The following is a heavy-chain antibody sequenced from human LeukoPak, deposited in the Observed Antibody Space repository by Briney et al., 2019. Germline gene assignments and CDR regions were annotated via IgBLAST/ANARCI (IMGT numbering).Heavy chain of an antibody. J-gene: IGHJ4*02. CDR2: IYPGDSDT. V-gene: IGHV5-51*01. CDR1: GYTLNGYW. Sequence: GESLKISCKASGYTLNGYWLAWVRQMPGKGLEWMGIIYPGDSDTRYSPSFQGQVIISADKSINTAYLQWSSLKASDTAMYYCARHLGATVNTLYYFDYWGQGTLVTVSS. D-gene: IGHD4-17*01. CDR3: ARHLGATVNTLYYFDY.